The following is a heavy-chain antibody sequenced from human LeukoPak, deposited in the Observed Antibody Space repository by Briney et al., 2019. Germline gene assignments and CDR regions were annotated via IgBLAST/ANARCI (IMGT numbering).Heavy chain of an antibody. D-gene: IGHD3-10*01. CDR1: GFTFSSYA. CDR3: AKDLNYYGSGSVVDAFDI. J-gene: IGHJ3*02. V-gene: IGHV3-23*01. Sequence: GGSLRLSCAVSGFTFSSYAMSWVRQAPGKGLEWVSAISGSGGSTYYADSVKGRLTISRDNSKNTLYLQMNSLRAEDTAVYYCAKDLNYYGSGSVVDAFDIWGQGTMVTVSS. CDR2: ISGSGGST.